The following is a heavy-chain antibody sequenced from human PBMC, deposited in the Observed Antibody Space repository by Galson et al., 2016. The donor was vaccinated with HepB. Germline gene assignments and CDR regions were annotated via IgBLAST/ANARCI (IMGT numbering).Heavy chain of an antibody. CDR3: ARDSTHYYDTSGYYYGLYFYGMDV. CDR2: SYSGTT. J-gene: IGHJ6*02. Sequence: SYSGTTKYNPSLKSRVTISIDRSKNHFSPKLSSVTAADTAVYYCARDSTHYYDTSGYYYGLYFYGMDVWGQGTTVTVSS. D-gene: IGHD3-22*01. V-gene: IGHV4-61*03.